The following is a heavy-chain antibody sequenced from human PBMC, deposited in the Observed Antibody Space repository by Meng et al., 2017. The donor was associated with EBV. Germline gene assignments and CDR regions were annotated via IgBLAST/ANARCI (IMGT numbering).Heavy chain of an antibody. V-gene: IGHV3-30*03. J-gene: IGHJ5*02. D-gene: IGHD1-26*01. CDR1: GFTFSGYG. CDR3: ARDLSGRFDP. Sequence: QGQLVRSGGGWVHPGRSLRLSCAASGFTFSGYGMFWVRQAPGKGPEWVAILPSDGGNTYYSDSVKGRFTISRDNSKKTLYLQMNSLRAEDTAVYYCARDLSGRFDPWGQGTLVTVSS. CDR2: LPSDGGNT.